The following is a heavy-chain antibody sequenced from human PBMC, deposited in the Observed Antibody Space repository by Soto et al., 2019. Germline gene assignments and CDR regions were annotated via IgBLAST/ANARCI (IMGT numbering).Heavy chain of an antibody. CDR3: ARDLLKVNYYDSSGPNDY. J-gene: IGHJ4*02. D-gene: IGHD3-22*01. CDR1: GFTFSSYE. V-gene: IGHV3-48*03. Sequence: PGWSLRLSCAASGFTFSSYEMNLVRQAPGKGLEWVSYISSSGSTIYYADSVKGRFTISRDNAKNSLYLQMNSLRAEDTAVYYCARDLLKVNYYDSSGPNDYWGQGTLGTVS. CDR2: ISSSGSTI.